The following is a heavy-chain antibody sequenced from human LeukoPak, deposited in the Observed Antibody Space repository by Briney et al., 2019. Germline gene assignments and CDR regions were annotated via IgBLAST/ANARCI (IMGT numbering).Heavy chain of an antibody. CDR3: AAGGRYDFWSGYSNYFDY. CDR1: GGSISSYY. Sequence: SETLSLTCTVSGGSISSYYWSWIRQPPGKELEWIGYIYYSGSTNYNPSLKSRVTISVDTSKNQFSLKLSSVTAADTAVYYCAAGGRYDFWSGYSNYFDYWGQGTLVTVSS. J-gene: IGHJ4*02. V-gene: IGHV4-59*08. D-gene: IGHD3-3*01. CDR2: IYYSGST.